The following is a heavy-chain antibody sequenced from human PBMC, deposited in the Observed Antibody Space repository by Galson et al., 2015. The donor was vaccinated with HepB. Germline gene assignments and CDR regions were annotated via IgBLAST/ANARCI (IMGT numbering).Heavy chain of an antibody. CDR1: GFTFSSYA. Sequence: SLRLSCAASGFTFSSYAMSWVRQAPGKGLEWVSAISGSGGSTYYADSVKGRFTISRDNSKNTLYLQMNSLRAEDTAVYYCAKDDRVVGALFLVYWGQGTLVTVSS. V-gene: IGHV3-23*01. CDR3: AKDDRVVGALFLVY. CDR2: ISGSGGST. D-gene: IGHD1-26*01. J-gene: IGHJ4*02.